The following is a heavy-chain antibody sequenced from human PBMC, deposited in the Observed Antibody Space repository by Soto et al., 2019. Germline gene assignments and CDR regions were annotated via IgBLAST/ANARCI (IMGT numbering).Heavy chain of an antibody. CDR2: ISYDGSNK. Sequence: QVQLVESGGGVVQPGRSLRLSCAASGFIFSSYAMHWVRQAPGKGLEWVAVISYDGSNKYYADSVKGRFTISRDNSKNTLYLQMNSLRAEDTAVYYCARGRIAAAGTWGQGTLVTVSS. V-gene: IGHV3-30-3*01. D-gene: IGHD6-13*01. J-gene: IGHJ4*02. CDR3: ARGRIAAAGT. CDR1: GFIFSSYA.